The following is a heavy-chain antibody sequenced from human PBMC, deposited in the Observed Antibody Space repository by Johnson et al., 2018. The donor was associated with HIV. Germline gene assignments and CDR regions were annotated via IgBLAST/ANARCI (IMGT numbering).Heavy chain of an antibody. CDR1: GFTFHDYG. J-gene: IGHJ3*02. V-gene: IGHV3-30*18. CDR3: AKDVDSSRWWRAFDM. Sequence: QMLLVESGGGVVRPGGSLRLSCAASGFTFHDYGMSWVRQAPGKGLEWVAVISYDGKIKFYADSVKGRFSISRDNSKNSFYIQMHSLRAEDTAVYYCAKDVDSSRWWRAFDMWGQGTMVSVSS. CDR2: ISYDGKIK. D-gene: IGHD6-13*01.